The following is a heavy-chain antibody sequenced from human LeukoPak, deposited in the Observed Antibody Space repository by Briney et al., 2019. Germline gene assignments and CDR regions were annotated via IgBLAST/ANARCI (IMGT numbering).Heavy chain of an antibody. V-gene: IGHV3-13*01. D-gene: IGHD5-18*01. CDR3: ARDDCSYGFNY. J-gene: IGHJ4*02. CDR1: GFTFSSYD. CDR2: IGTAGDT. Sequence: GGSLRLSCAASGFTFSSYDMHWVRQATGKGLEWVSAIGTAGDTYYPGSVKGRFTISRENAKNSLYLQMNSLRAGDTAVYYCARDDCSYGFNYWGQGTLVTVSS.